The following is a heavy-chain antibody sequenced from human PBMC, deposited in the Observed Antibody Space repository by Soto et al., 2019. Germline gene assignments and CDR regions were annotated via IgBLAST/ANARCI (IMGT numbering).Heavy chain of an antibody. J-gene: IGHJ4*02. V-gene: IGHV1-24*01. Sequence: KIRGASVKVSCKVSGYTLTELSMHWVRQAPGKGLEWMGGFDPEDGETIYAQKFQGRVTMTEDTSTDTAYMELSSLRSEDTAVYYCATDLDYSSSLDYWGQGTLVTVSS. D-gene: IGHD6-13*01. CDR1: GYTLTELS. CDR3: ATDLDYSSSLDY. CDR2: FDPEDGET.